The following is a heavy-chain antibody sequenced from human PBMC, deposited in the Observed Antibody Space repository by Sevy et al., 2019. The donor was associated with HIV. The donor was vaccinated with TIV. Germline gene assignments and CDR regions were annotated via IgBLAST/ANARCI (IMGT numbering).Heavy chain of an antibody. CDR2: INHSGST. Sequence: SETLSLTCAVYGGSFSGYYWSWIRQPPGKGLEWIGEINHSGSTNYNPSLKSRVTISVDTSKNQFSLKLSSVTAADTAVYYCASPDMGPMVRGVIEQSGSAGYYGMDVWGQGTTVTVSS. V-gene: IGHV4-34*01. D-gene: IGHD3-10*01. J-gene: IGHJ6*02. CDR3: ASPDMGPMVRGVIEQSGSAGYYGMDV. CDR1: GGSFSGYY.